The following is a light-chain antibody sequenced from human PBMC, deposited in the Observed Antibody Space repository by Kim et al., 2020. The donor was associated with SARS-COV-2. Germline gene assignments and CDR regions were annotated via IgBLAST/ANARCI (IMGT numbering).Light chain of an antibody. V-gene: IGLV4-69*01. J-gene: IGLJ3*02. CDR2: VNSDGSH. CDR1: SGHSTYA. CDR3: QTWGTGIRV. Sequence: ASVKLTCTLSSGHSTYAIAWHQQQPEKGPRYLMKVNSDGSHKKGDGIPDRFSGSSSGAERYLTISSLQSEDEADYYCQTWGTGIRVFGGGTQLPVL.